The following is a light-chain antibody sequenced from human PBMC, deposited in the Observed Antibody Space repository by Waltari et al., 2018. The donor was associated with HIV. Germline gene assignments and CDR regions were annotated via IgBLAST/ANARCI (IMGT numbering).Light chain of an antibody. CDR2: KTS. Sequence: DVQMTQSPSTLSASVGDKVTITCRASQIINNWLAWYQQKPGKPPKLLICKTSYLESGVPKRFSGSVSGADFTLIIDGLQPDDFATYYCQQYNSHSYAFGQGTKVDVK. CDR1: QIINNW. V-gene: IGKV1-5*03. CDR3: QQYNSHSYA. J-gene: IGKJ2*01.